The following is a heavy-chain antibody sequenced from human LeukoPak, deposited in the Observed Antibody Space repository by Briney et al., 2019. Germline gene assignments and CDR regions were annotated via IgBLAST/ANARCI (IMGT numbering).Heavy chain of an antibody. J-gene: IGHJ4*02. CDR1: GFTFSSYA. Sequence: QPGGSLRLSCAASGFTFSSYAMSWVRQAPGKGLEWVSAISGSGGSTYYADSVKGRFAISGGNSKNTLYLQMNSLRAEDTAVYYCARVTVTTLVWDYWGQGTLVTVSS. CDR2: ISGSGGST. CDR3: ARVTVTTLVWDY. V-gene: IGHV3-23*01. D-gene: IGHD4-17*01.